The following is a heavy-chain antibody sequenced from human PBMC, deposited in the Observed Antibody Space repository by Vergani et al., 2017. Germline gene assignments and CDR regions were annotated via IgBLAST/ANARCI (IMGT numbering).Heavy chain of an antibody. D-gene: IGHD5-18*01. Sequence: QVQLQQWGGGLLKPSETLSLTCVVNGGSFTSYHWTWIRKSPGEGLEWVGDIDHTERPDYNPSLNSRLTMSVDKSRNQFSVTLNSVTATDTAIYFCPSVNTDTNGHLNYSYYMDVWVQGPAVTGS. CDR1: GGSFTSYH. CDR3: PSVNTDTNGHLNYSYYMDV. V-gene: IGHV4-34*01. J-gene: IGHJ6*03. CDR2: IDHTERP.